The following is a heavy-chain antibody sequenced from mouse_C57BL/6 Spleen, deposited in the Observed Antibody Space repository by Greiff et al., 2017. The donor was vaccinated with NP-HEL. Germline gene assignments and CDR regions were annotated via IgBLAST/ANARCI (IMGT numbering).Heavy chain of an antibody. V-gene: IGHV5-4*03. CDR3: ARIYGNYIPYYAMDY. CDR1: GFTFSSYA. D-gene: IGHD2-1*01. Sequence: EVKLVESGGGLVKPGGSLKLSCAASGFTFSSYAMSWVRQTPEKRLEWVATISGGGSYTYYPDNVKGRFTIFRDNAKNNLYLQMSHLKSEDTAMYYCARIYGNYIPYYAMDYWGQGTSVTVSS. CDR2: ISGGGSYT. J-gene: IGHJ4*01.